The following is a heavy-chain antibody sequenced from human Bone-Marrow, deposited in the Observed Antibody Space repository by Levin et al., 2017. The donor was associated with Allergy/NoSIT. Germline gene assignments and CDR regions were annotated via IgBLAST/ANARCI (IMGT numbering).Heavy chain of an antibody. V-gene: IGHV1-8*01. CDR1: GYTFTNYD. CDR3: AKGFNYGSRRIDY. J-gene: IGHJ4*02. CDR2: MNPNSGNT. D-gene: IGHD3-10*01. Sequence: GESLKISCKASGYTFTNYDINWVRLTTGQGLEWMGWMNPNSGNTGYVQSFQGRITMTRDTSISTAYMELSSLRSEDTAVYYCAKGFNYGSRRIDYWGQGTLVTVSS.